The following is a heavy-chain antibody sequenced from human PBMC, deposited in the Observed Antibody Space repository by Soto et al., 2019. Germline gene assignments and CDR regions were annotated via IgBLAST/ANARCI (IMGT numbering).Heavy chain of an antibody. CDR2: ISSSSSYT. D-gene: IGHD3-16*01. CDR1: GFTFSDYY. J-gene: IGHJ6*02. V-gene: IGHV3-11*06. CDR3: ARGWAIHYYYYGMDV. Sequence: PGGFLRLSCAASGFTFSDYYMSWIRQAPGKGLEWVSYISSSSSYTNYADSVKGRFTISRDNAKNSLYLQMNSLRAEDTAVYYCARGWAIHYYYYGMDVWGQGTTVTVSS.